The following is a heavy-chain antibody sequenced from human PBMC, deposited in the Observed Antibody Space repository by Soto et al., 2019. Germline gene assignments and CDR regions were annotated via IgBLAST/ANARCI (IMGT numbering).Heavy chain of an antibody. J-gene: IGHJ4*02. CDR1: GGTFSSYT. Sequence: ASVKVSCKASGGTFSSYTISWVRQAPGQGLEWMGRIIPILGIANYAQKFQGRVTITADKSTSTAYMELSSLRSEDTAVYYCARESPSSGPPLFGGQGTLVTVSS. CDR3: ARESPSSGPPLF. CDR2: IIPILGIA. V-gene: IGHV1-69*04. D-gene: IGHD3-22*01.